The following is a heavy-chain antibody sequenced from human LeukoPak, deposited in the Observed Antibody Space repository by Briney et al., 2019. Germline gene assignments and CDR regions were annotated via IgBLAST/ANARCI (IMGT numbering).Heavy chain of an antibody. Sequence: PSETLSLTCTVSGSSISSYYWSWIRQPAGKGLEWIGLIYTSGSTRYNPSLNSRVTVSVDTSNNQFSLKLSSVTAADTAVYYCARDPGARNYFDPWGQGILVTVSS. J-gene: IGHJ5*02. CDR2: IYTSGST. V-gene: IGHV4-4*07. CDR3: ARDPGARNYFDP. CDR1: GSSISSYY. D-gene: IGHD1-7*01.